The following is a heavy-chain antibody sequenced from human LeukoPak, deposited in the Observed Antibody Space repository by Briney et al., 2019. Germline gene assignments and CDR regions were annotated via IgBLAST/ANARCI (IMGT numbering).Heavy chain of an antibody. V-gene: IGHV4-59*12. CDR2: IYYSGST. CDR3: AREDSSSSGGIYYFDY. Sequence: SETLSLTCTVSGGSISSYYWSWIRQPPGKGLEWIGSIYYSGSTYYNPSLKSRVTISVDTSKNQFSLKLSSVTAADTAVYYCAREDSSSSGGIYYFDYWGQGTLVTVSS. D-gene: IGHD6-6*01. CDR1: GGSISSYY. J-gene: IGHJ4*02.